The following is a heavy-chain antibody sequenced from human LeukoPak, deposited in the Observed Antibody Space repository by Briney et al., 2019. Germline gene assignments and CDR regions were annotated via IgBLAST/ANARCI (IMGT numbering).Heavy chain of an antibody. CDR1: GFTFSNAW. D-gene: IGHD3-10*01. CDR3: AMHPRITMVRGIAD. CDR2: IKSKTNGGTT. Sequence: GGSLRLSXAASGFTFSNAWMSWVRQAPGKGLEWVGRIKSKTNGGTTDYAAAVKGRFTISRDDSKNTLYLQMNSLRAEDTAVYYCAMHPRITMVRGIADWGQGTLVTVSS. V-gene: IGHV3-15*01. J-gene: IGHJ4*02.